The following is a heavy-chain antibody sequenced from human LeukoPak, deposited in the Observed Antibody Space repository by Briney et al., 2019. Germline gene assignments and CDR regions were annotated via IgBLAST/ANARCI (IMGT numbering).Heavy chain of an antibody. CDR2: INHSGST. V-gene: IGHV4-34*01. D-gene: IGHD5-18*01. CDR3: ARDRSSRGYSYGYGLNAFDI. CDR1: GGSFSGYY. Sequence: PSETLSLTCAVNGGSFSGYYWSWIRQPPGKGLEWIGEINHSGSTNYNPSLKSRVTISVDTSKNQFSLKLSSVTAADTAVYYCARDRSSRGYSYGYGLNAFDIWGQGTMVTVSS. J-gene: IGHJ3*02.